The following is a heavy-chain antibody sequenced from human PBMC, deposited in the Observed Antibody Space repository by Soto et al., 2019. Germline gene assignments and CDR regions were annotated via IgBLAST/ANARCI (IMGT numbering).Heavy chain of an antibody. V-gene: IGHV1-69*13. D-gene: IGHD2-2*01. CDR1: GGTFSSYA. CDR3: ARGVLDSYLMDV. CDR2: IIPIFGTA. Sequence: SVKVSCKASGGTFSSYAISWVRQAPGQGLEWMGGIIPIFGTANYAQKFQGRVTITADESTSTAYMELSSLRSEDTAVYYCARGVLDSYLMDVWGQGTTVTVSS. J-gene: IGHJ6*02.